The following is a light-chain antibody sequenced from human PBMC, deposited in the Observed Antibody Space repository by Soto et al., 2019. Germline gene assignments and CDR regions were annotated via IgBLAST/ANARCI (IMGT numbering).Light chain of an antibody. Sequence: EIVLTQSPASLSLSPGERASRSCRGSQSVPRNLAWYQQRPGQAPRLLIYDASSRATGIPDRFSGSGSGTDFILTISSLEPEDFAVYYCQQSSNWPPEITFGQGTRLET. V-gene: IGKV3-11*01. CDR3: QQSSNWPPEIT. CDR1: QSVPRN. CDR2: DAS. J-gene: IGKJ5*01.